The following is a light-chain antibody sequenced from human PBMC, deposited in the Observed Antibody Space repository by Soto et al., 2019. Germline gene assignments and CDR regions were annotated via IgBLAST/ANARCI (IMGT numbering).Light chain of an antibody. J-gene: IGKJ3*01. V-gene: IGKV1-39*01. Sequence: DLQMTQSPSSLSASVGDRVTITCRASQTISSHLNWYQQEPGKGPKLLIFGASNLQSGVPSRFSGSASGTDFTLTISSLQPEDFATYYCQQSYSSPFTFGPGTKVDIK. CDR1: QTISSH. CDR2: GAS. CDR3: QQSYSSPFT.